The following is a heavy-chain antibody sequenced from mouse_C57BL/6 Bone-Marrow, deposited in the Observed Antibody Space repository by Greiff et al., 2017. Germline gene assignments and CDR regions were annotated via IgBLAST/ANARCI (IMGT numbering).Heavy chain of an antibody. CDR1: GFTFTDYY. Sequence: EVKVVESGGGLVQPGGSLSLSCAASGFTFTDYYMSWVRQPPGKALEWLGFIRNKANGYTTEYSASVKGRFTISRDNSQSILYLQMNALRAEDSATYYCARSGYESWFAYWGQGTLVTVSA. CDR3: ARSGYESWFAY. J-gene: IGHJ3*01. V-gene: IGHV7-3*01. CDR2: IRNKANGYTT. D-gene: IGHD3-1*01.